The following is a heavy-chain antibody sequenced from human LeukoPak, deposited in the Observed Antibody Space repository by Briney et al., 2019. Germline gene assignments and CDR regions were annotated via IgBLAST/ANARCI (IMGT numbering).Heavy chain of an antibody. CDR2: ISDSGGRT. Sequence: GGSLRLSCAVSGITLSNYGMSCVRQAPGKGLEWVAGISDSGGRTNYADSVKGRFTISRDNPKNTLYLQMNSLRAEDTAVYFCAKRGVVIRVILVGFHKEAYYFDSWGQGALVTVSS. CDR1: GITLSNYG. J-gene: IGHJ4*02. V-gene: IGHV3-23*01. D-gene: IGHD3-22*01. CDR3: AKRGVVIRVILVGFHKEAYYFDS.